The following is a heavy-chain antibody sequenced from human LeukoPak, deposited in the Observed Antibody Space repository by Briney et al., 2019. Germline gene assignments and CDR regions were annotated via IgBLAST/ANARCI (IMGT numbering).Heavy chain of an antibody. CDR2: INPNSGGT. J-gene: IGHJ4*02. D-gene: IGHD6-13*01. V-gene: IGHV1-2*02. CDR1: GYTFTGYY. Sequence: ASVKVSCKASGYTFTGYYMHWVRQAPGQGLEWMGWINPNSGGTNYAQKFQGRVTMTRDTSISTAYMELSRLRSEDTAVYYCATACKIGAAAGICEGFNYWGQGTLVTVSS. CDR3: ATACKIGAAAGICEGFNY.